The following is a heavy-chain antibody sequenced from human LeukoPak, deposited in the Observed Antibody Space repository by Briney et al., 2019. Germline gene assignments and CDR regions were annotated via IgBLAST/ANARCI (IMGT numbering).Heavy chain of an antibody. Sequence: KPGGSLRLSCAASGFTFSDYYMSWIRQAPRKGLEWVSYISSSSSYTNYAASVKGRFSISRDNAKNSLYLQVNSLRAEDTAVYYCARARVTVSSGAFDIWGQGTMVTVSS. V-gene: IGHV3-11*05. J-gene: IGHJ3*02. CDR1: GFTFSDYY. CDR2: ISSSSSYT. CDR3: ARARVTVSSGAFDI. D-gene: IGHD2-21*02.